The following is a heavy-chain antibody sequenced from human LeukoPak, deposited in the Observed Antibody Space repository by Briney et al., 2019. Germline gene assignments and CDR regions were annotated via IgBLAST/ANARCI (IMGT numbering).Heavy chain of an antibody. D-gene: IGHD2-15*01. J-gene: IGHJ4*02. CDR3: TRHQYCSGGSCYDY. Sequence: SGGSLRLSCAASGFTFSGSAMHWVRQASGKGLEWVGRIRSKANSYATAYAASVKGRYTISRDDSKNTAYLQMNSLKTEDTAVYYCTRHQYCSGGSCYDYWGQGTPVTVSS. CDR2: IRSKANSYAT. V-gene: IGHV3-73*01. CDR1: GFTFSGSA.